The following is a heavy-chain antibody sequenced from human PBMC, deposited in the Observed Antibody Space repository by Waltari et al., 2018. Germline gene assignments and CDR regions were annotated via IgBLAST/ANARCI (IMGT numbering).Heavy chain of an antibody. D-gene: IGHD6-19*01. CDR3: ARDSEFDSSGWPFDY. J-gene: IGHJ4*02. Sequence: QVQLQESGPGLVKPSQTLSLTCTVSGGSISSGSYYWSWLRQPAGKGLEWIGRIYTSGSTNYNPSLKSRVTISVDTSKNQFSLKLSSVTAADTAVYYCARDSEFDSSGWPFDYWGQGTLVTVSS. CDR2: IYTSGST. V-gene: IGHV4-61*02. CDR1: GGSISSGSYY.